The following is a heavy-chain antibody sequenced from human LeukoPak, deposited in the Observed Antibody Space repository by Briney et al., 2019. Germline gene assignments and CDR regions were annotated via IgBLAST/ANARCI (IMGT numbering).Heavy chain of an antibody. Sequence: QAGGSLRLSCAASGLTFSSYGMHWVRQAPGKGLEWVAFIRYDGSNKYYADSVKGRFTISRDNSKNTLYLQMNSLRAEDTAVYYCAKDDYYYDSSGYYWGQGTLVTVSS. V-gene: IGHV3-30*02. CDR3: AKDDYYYDSSGYY. CDR2: IRYDGSNK. CDR1: GLTFSSYG. D-gene: IGHD3-22*01. J-gene: IGHJ4*02.